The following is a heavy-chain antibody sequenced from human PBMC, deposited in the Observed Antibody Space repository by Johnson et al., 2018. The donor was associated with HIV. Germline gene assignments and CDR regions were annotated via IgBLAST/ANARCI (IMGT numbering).Heavy chain of an antibody. CDR2: INWNGGST. J-gene: IGHJ3*02. V-gene: IGHV3-20*04. CDR1: GFTVSSNY. CDR3: ARGEWELHAGHGFDI. D-gene: IGHD1-26*01. Sequence: VQLVESGGGLVQPGRSLRLSCAASGFTVSSNYMSLVRQAPGKGLEWVSGINWNGGSTCYADSVKGRFTISRDNAKNSLYLQMNCLRAEDTAFYYCARGEWELHAGHGFDIWGQGTMVTVSS.